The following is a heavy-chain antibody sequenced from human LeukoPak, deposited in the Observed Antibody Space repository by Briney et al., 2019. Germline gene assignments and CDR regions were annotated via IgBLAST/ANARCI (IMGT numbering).Heavy chain of an antibody. CDR1: GFTFSTCA. V-gene: IGHV3-23*01. D-gene: IGHD2-2*01. CDR2: IDATGDFT. Sequence: GGSLRLSCAASGFTFSTCAMSWVRQAPGTGLEWVSAIDATGDFTWYADSVKGRFTVSRDNSKNTLFLQMNSLRAEDTAVYYCAKDPGYSYSTRGDYWGQGTLVTVSS. CDR3: AKDPGYSYSTRGDY. J-gene: IGHJ4*02.